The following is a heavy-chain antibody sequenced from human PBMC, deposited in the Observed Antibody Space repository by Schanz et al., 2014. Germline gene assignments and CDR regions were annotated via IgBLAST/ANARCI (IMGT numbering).Heavy chain of an antibody. CDR3: ARAQGVIRLYYGVDV. CDR1: GFTFSSYA. V-gene: IGHV3-23*05. D-gene: IGHD3-10*01. Sequence: EVQLVESGGGLVQPGGSLRLSCVASGFTFSSYAMSWVRQASGKGLEWVSAIYSSGSTYYADSVRGRFTISRDNSMNTVYLQMNSLRSDDAAVYYCARAQGVIRLYYGVDVWGQGTTVTVSS. CDR2: IYSSGST. J-gene: IGHJ6*02.